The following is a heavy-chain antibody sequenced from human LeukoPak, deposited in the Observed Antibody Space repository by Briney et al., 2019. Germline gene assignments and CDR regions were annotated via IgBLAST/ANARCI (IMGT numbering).Heavy chain of an antibody. V-gene: IGHV3-48*03. Sequence: GGTLSLSCAASGFTFSSFEMNWVGPAPGQGLEGVSYISSSGSTIYYADTGQGGFTLSSDDAKTSLYLPMISPRDAAAAVYYCADLVLTMYGGVWGKGTTVTISS. CDR2: ISSSGSTI. CDR1: GFTFSSFE. D-gene: IGHD3-10*02. CDR3: ADLVLTMYGGV. J-gene: IGHJ6*04.